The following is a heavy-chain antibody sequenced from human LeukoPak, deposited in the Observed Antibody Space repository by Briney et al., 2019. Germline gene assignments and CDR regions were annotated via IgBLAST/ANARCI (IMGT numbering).Heavy chain of an antibody. Sequence: RSGGSLRLSCAASGFTFDDYAMHWVRQAPGKGLEWVSGISWNSGSIGYADSVKGRFTISRDNAKNSLYLQMNSPRAEDMALYYCARKRTYYYDSSGYYMDVWGKGTTVTVSS. CDR1: GFTFDDYA. CDR3: ARKRTYYYDSSGYYMDV. J-gene: IGHJ6*03. D-gene: IGHD3-22*01. CDR2: ISWNSGSI. V-gene: IGHV3-9*03.